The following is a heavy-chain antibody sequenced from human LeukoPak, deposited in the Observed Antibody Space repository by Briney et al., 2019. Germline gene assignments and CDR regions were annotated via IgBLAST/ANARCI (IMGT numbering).Heavy chain of an antibody. CDR2: IYYSGST. D-gene: IGHD6-19*01. CDR1: GGSISSSSYY. V-gene: IGHV4-39*07. CDR3: ARIDDSGWYLWDY. Sequence: SETLSLTCTVSGGSISSSSYYWGWIRQPPGKGLEWIGSIYYSGSTYYNPSLKSRVTISVDKSKNQFSLKLNSVTAADTAVYYCARIDDSGWYLWDYWGQGILVTVSS. J-gene: IGHJ4*02.